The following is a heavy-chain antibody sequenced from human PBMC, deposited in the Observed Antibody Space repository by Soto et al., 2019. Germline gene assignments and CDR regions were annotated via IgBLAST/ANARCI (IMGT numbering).Heavy chain of an antibody. CDR3: AKEPSEGIVVVPAAIDY. D-gene: IGHD2-2*01. CDR2: ISGSGGST. CDR1: GFTFSSYA. J-gene: IGHJ4*02. Sequence: GGSLRLSCAASGFTFSSYAMSWVRQAPGKGLEWVSAISGSGGSTYYADSVKGRFTISRDNSKNTLYLQMNSLRAEDTAVYYCAKEPSEGIVVVPAAIDYWGQGTLVTVSS. V-gene: IGHV3-23*01.